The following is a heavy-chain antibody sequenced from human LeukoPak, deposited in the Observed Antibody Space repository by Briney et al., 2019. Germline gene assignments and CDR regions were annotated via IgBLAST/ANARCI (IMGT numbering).Heavy chain of an antibody. CDR2: IYPGDSDT. D-gene: IGHD5-18*01. Sequence: GESLKISCKGSGYSFTSYWIGWVRQMPGKGLEWMGIIYPGDSDTRYSPSFQGQVTISADKSISPAYLQWSSLKASDTAMYYCARQEGSTNTAMVTGVDYWGQGTLVTVSS. CDR3: ARQEGSTNTAMVTGVDY. CDR1: GYSFTSYW. J-gene: IGHJ4*02. V-gene: IGHV5-51*01.